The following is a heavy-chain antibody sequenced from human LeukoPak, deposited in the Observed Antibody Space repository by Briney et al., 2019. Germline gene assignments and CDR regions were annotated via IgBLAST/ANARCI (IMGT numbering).Heavy chain of an antibody. D-gene: IGHD6-19*01. Sequence: SETLSLTCTVSGDSISSNYYYWSWVRQPVGTGLEWIGHIYTSGNTDYNPSLKSRVTISVDTSKNQFSLKLSSVTAADTAVYYCARVLSVAVAGTVWFDPWGQGTLVTVSS. CDR1: GDSISSNYYY. CDR3: ARVLSVAVAGTVWFDP. J-gene: IGHJ5*02. V-gene: IGHV4-61*09. CDR2: IYTSGNT.